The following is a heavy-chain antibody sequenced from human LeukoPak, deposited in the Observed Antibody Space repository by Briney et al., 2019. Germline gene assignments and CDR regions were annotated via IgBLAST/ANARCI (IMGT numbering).Heavy chain of an antibody. Sequence: SQTLSLTCTVSGGSISSGSYYWSWIRQPAGKGLEWIGRIYTSGSTNYNPSLKSPVTISVDTSKNQFSLKLSSVTAADTAVYYCARDYGYCSSTSCYYYFDYWGQGTLVTVSS. CDR2: IYTSGST. CDR3: ARDYGYCSSTSCYYYFDY. CDR1: GGSISSGSYY. D-gene: IGHD2-2*01. J-gene: IGHJ4*02. V-gene: IGHV4-61*02.